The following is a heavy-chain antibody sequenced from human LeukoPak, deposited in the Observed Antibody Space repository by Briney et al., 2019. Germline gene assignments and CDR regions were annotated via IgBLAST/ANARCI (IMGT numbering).Heavy chain of an antibody. CDR2: IFYTGST. Sequence: KSSETLSLTCTVSGGSISSYYWSWIRQPPGKGLELIGYIFYTGSTNYNPSLKSRVTISFGTSENQFSLKLTSVTAADTAVYYCARSDTSGGVIASDAFDIWGRGTMVTVSS. V-gene: IGHV4-59*01. J-gene: IGHJ3*02. CDR3: ARSDTSGGVIASDAFDI. D-gene: IGHD3-16*02. CDR1: GGSISSYY.